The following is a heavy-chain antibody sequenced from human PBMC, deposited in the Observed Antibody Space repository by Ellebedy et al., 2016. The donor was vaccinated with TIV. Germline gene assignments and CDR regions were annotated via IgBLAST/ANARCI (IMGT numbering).Heavy chain of an antibody. J-gene: IGHJ4*02. D-gene: IGHD6-19*01. CDR1: GYTFTSYG. CDR2: INPNSGGT. Sequence: ASVKVSCKASGYTFTSYGISWVRQAPGQGLEWMGWINPNSGGTNYAQKFQGRVTMTRDTSISTAYMELSRLRSDDTAVYYCARDPRAVAGTGDYWGQGTLVTVSS. CDR3: ARDPRAVAGTGDY. V-gene: IGHV1-2*02.